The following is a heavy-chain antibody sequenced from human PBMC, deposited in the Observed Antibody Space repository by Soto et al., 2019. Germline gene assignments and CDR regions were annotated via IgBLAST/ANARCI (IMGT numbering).Heavy chain of an antibody. CDR1: GGSISSSSYY. CDR2: IYYSGST. V-gene: IGHV4-39*01. Sequence: TLSLTCTVSGGSISSSSYYWGWIRQPPGKGLEWIGSIYYSGSTYYNPSLKSRATISINTSKNQFYLKKNSETAADTAVYYCARRLYYDSSGFEGGGMDVWGQGT. D-gene: IGHD3-22*01. J-gene: IGHJ6*02. CDR3: ARRLYYDSSGFEGGGMDV.